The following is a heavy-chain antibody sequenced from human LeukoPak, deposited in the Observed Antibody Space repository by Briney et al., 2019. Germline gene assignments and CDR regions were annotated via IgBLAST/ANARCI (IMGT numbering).Heavy chain of an antibody. Sequence: PSETLSLTCAVSGASISGSGYYLGWIRQPPGKGLEWIGSIYYSGSTYYNPSLKSRVTISVDTSKNQFSLKLSSVTAADTAVYYCARDYNIAVAANGGFDYWGQGTLVTVSS. CDR3: ARDYNIAVAANGGFDY. CDR2: IYYSGST. J-gene: IGHJ4*02. V-gene: IGHV4-39*07. D-gene: IGHD6-19*01. CDR1: GASISGSGYY.